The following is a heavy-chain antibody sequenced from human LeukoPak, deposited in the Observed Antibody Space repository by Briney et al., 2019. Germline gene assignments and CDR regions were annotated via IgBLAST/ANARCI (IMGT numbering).Heavy chain of an antibody. CDR3: ARGYNFDY. J-gene: IGHJ4*02. D-gene: IGHD3-16*02. Sequence: GSLRLSCAASGFTFSSYALTWVRQAPGKGLEWVSAISGSGDNTYYADSVKGRFTISRDNSKNTLYLQMNSLRAEDTAVYYCARGYNFDYWGQGTLVTVSA. CDR2: ISGSGDNT. CDR1: GFTFSSYA. V-gene: IGHV3-23*01.